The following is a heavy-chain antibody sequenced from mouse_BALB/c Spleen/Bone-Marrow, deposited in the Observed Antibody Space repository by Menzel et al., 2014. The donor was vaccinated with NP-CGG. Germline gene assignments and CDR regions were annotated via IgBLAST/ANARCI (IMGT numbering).Heavy chain of an antibody. CDR1: GFNIKDTY. CDR3: AKYYNGYYFDY. D-gene: IGHD1-2*01. CDR2: IDPANGNT. Sequence: VQLQQSGAELVKPGASVKLSCTASGFNIKDTYMHWVKQRPEQGLEWIGRIDPANGNTKYDPKFQGKATITADTSSNTTYLQLSSLTTEDTAVYYCAKYYNGYYFDYWGQGTPLTVSS. J-gene: IGHJ2*01. V-gene: IGHV14-3*02.